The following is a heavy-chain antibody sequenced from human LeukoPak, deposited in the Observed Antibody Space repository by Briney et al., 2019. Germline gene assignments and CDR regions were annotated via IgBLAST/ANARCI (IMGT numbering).Heavy chain of an antibody. V-gene: IGHV3-30-3*01. D-gene: IGHD2-2*01. CDR1: GFTFSSYA. Sequence: GGSLRLSCAASGFTFSSYAMHWVHQAPGKGLEWVAVISYDGSNKYYADSVKGRFTISRDNSKNTLYLQMNSLRAEDTAVYYCARASPLHSSIDYWGQGTLVTVSS. CDR2: ISYDGSNK. CDR3: ARASPLHSSIDY. J-gene: IGHJ4*02.